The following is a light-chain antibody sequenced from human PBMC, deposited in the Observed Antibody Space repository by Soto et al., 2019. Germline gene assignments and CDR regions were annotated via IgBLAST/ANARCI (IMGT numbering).Light chain of an antibody. CDR2: DVS. CDR3: QHYGDSPS. CDR1: QSVSIH. Sequence: ETVMTQSPGTVSVSLGESATLSRRASQSVSIHLAWYQQKPGQAPGLLMNDVSTTVTGFPDRFGGSGSKTDFTITISRLEPEDFAVYYYQHYGDSPSFGGGTQVDI. V-gene: IGKV3-20*01. J-gene: IGKJ4*01.